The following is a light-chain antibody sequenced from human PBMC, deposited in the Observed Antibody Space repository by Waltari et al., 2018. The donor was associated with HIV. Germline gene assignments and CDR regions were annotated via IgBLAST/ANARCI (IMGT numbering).Light chain of an antibody. CDR2: GAS. CDR1: QSVGSN. Sequence: EVVMTQSPATLSVSPGEGATLSCRASQSVGSNLAWYQQKPGQAPRLLIYGASSRATGIPARFSGSGSGTEFTLIISRLEPEDFAVYYCQHYGGSAIYTFGQGTKLEIK. J-gene: IGKJ2*01. CDR3: QHYGGSAIYT. V-gene: IGKV3D-15*01.